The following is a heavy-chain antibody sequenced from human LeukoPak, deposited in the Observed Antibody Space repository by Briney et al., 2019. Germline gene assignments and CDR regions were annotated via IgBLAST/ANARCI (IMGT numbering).Heavy chain of an antibody. J-gene: IGHJ3*01. Sequence: SVKVSCKASGGTFSSYAISWVRQAPGQGLEWMGRIIPILGIANYAQKFQGRVTITADKSTSTAYMELSSLRSEDTAVYYCAREATGDGFELWGQGTMVTVSS. V-gene: IGHV1-69*04. CDR1: GGTFSSYA. CDR2: IIPILGIA. CDR3: AREATGDGFEL. D-gene: IGHD3-9*01.